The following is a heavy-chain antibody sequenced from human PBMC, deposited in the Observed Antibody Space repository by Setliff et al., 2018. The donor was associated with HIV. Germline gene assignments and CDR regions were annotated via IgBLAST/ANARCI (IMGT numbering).Heavy chain of an antibody. CDR3: ARDKETSHFYDTSGYGGNWFDP. Sequence: ASVKVSCKTSGFTFASYYFHWVRQAPGQGLEWMGVINPSDGGTTYAQKFQGRVTMTKDTSTTTVYMELSSLRSEDTALYYCARDKETSHFYDTSGYGGNWFDPWGQGTLVTV. CDR2: INPSDGGT. V-gene: IGHV1-46*01. J-gene: IGHJ5*02. CDR1: GFTFASYY. D-gene: IGHD3-22*01.